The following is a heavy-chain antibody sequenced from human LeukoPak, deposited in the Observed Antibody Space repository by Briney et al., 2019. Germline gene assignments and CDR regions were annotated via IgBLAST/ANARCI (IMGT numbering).Heavy chain of an antibody. CDR2: INSDGSTT. CDR1: GFTFSSHW. D-gene: IGHD3-10*01. Sequence: PGGSLRLSCAASGFTFSSHWMHWVRQAPGKGLVWVSRINSDGSTTSHADSVKGRFTISRDNAKNTLYLQMNSLRAEDTAVYYCARSYYYGSGSHGFDIWGQGTMVTVSS. J-gene: IGHJ3*02. CDR3: ARSYYYGSGSHGFDI. V-gene: IGHV3-74*01.